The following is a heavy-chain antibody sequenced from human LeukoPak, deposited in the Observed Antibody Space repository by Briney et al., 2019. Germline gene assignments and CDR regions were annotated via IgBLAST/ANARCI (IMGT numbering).Heavy chain of an antibody. D-gene: IGHD3-10*01. CDR2: IYPGDSDT. Sequence: GESLKISCKGSGYNITKYGIGWVRQMPGKGLEWMGVIYPGDSDTRYSPSFQGQVTISADKSISTAYLQWRSLRASDSAMYYCARQAMVRGVPDYWGQGTLVTVSS. CDR1: GYNITKYG. V-gene: IGHV5-51*01. CDR3: ARQAMVRGVPDY. J-gene: IGHJ4*02.